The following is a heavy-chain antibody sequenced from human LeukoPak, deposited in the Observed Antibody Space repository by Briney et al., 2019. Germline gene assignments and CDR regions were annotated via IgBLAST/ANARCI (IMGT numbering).Heavy chain of an antibody. D-gene: IGHD5-12*01. CDR2: ISYDGSNK. CDR3: ARDFSGYDSQTFDY. CDR1: GFTFSSYA. V-gene: IGHV3-30*04. Sequence: GRSLRLSCAASGFTFSSYAMHWVRQAPGKGLEWVAVISYDGSNKYYADSVKGRFTISRDNSKSTLYLQMNSLRAEDTAVYYCARDFSGYDSQTFDYWGQGTLVTVSS. J-gene: IGHJ4*02.